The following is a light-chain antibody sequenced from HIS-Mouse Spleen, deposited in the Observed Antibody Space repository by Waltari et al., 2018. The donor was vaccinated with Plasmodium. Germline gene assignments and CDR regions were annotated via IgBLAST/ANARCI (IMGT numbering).Light chain of an antibody. Sequence: EIVLTQSPGTLSLSPGERATLSCRASQSVSSSYLAWYQQKPGHATRLLLYGAASMATGIPDRFSGSGSGTDFTLTISRLEPEDLAVYYCQQYGSSPITFGQGTRLEIK. V-gene: IGKV3-20*01. CDR3: QQYGSSPIT. J-gene: IGKJ5*01. CDR2: GAA. CDR1: QSVSSSY.